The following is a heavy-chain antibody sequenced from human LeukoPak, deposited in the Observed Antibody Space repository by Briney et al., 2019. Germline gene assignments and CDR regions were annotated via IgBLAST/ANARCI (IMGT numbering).Heavy chain of an antibody. J-gene: IGHJ4*02. Sequence: ASVKVSCKASGYTFTGYYMHWVRQAPGQGLEWMGWINPNSGGTNFAQKFQGRVTMTTDTSTSTAYMELRSLRSDDTAVYYCARYIAARRYFDYWGQGTLVTASS. CDR1: GYTFTGYY. V-gene: IGHV1-2*02. CDR3: ARYIAARRYFDY. CDR2: INPNSGGT. D-gene: IGHD6-6*01.